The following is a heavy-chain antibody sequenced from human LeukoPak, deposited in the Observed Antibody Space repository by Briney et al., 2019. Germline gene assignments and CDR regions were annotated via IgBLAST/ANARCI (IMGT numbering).Heavy chain of an antibody. V-gene: IGHV4-39*01. Sequence: SETLSLTCTVSGGSITSSTYSWGWIRQPPGKGLEWIGSIYYSGTTYYNPSLKSRVTISVDTSKNQLSLRLSSVTAAGTAVYYCARRDLGSSWSHFDHWGQGNLVTVSS. CDR3: ARRDLGSSWSHFDH. J-gene: IGHJ4*02. CDR1: GGSITSSTYS. D-gene: IGHD6-13*01. CDR2: IYYSGTT.